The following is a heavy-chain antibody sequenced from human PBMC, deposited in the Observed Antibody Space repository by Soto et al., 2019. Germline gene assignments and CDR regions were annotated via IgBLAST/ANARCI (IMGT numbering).Heavy chain of an antibody. CDR2: INAGNGNT. CDR1: VYTFTIYP. D-gene: IGHD3-10*01. J-gene: IGHJ6*04. Sequence: ALVKVSCKTSVYTFTIYPMHRVRQAPRQRLEWMGWINAGNGNTKYSQKFQGRVTITRDTSASTAYMELSSLRSEDTAVYFFASSYGSGSYYYYYGMDVWGKGTTVTVSS. CDR3: ASSYGSGSYYYYYGMDV. V-gene: IGHV1-3*01.